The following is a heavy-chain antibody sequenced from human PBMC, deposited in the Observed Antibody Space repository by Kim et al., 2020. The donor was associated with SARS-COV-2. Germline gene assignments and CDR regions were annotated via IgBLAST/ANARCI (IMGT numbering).Heavy chain of an antibody. J-gene: IGHJ6*01. CDR3: ARGGYCSSTSCYFYFYALDV. CDR1: GFGFDTHS. V-gene: IGHV3-21*01. Sequence: GGSLRLSCAASGFGFDTHSMNWVRQAPGKGLEWVSSIGGTSNYIYYADSVKGRFTISRDNANNSLFLQMNSLRAEDTAVYYCARGGYCSSTSCYFYFYALDVWGRGTTVTVSS. CDR2: IGGTSNYI. D-gene: IGHD2-2*01.